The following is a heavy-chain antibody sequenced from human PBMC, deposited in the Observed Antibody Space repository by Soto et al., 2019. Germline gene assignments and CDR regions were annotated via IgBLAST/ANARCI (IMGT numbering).Heavy chain of an antibody. CDR1: GGSFSGYQ. CDR2: INDSGNI. CDR3: ARGLILWFGELSRRGGYYYYMDV. D-gene: IGHD3-10*01. J-gene: IGHJ6*03. Sequence: QVQLQQWGAGLLKPSETLSLTCAVYGGSFSGYQWSWIRQTPGKGLEWIGEINDSGNINYNPSPQSRVTILMDTPQQQISLKLSAVTAADSAVYYCARGLILWFGELSRRGGYYYYMDVWGKGTTVTVSS. V-gene: IGHV4-34*01.